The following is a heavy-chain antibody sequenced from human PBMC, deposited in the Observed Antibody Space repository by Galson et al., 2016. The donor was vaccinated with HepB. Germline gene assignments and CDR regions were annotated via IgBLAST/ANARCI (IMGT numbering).Heavy chain of an antibody. CDR3: ARSSRVIQWGLSATTNLDV. CDR1: GGSIDSASYS. V-gene: IGHV4-61*09. Sequence: TLSLTCTVSGGSIDSASYSWSWIRQPAGKGLQWIGHVYTSGTTNYNFALKSRVSISKTRSRNRFFLSLESLTVAATAIYYCARSSRVIQWGLSATTNLDVWGQGLLVTVSS. CDR2: VYTSGTT. D-gene: IGHD2-8*01. J-gene: IGHJ4*02.